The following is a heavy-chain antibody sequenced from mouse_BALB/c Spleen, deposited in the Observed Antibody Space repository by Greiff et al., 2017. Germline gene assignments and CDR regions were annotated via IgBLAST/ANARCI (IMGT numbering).Heavy chain of an antibody. V-gene: IGHV6-6*02. D-gene: IGHD3-1*01. CDR2: IRLKSNNYAT. CDR1: GFTFSNYW. Sequence: EVKVEESGGGLVQPGGSMKLSCVASGFTFSNYWMNWVRQSPEKGLEWVAEIRLKSNNYATHYAESVKGRFTISRDDSKSSVYLQMNNLRAEDTGIYYCTRSSGYLFAYWGQGTLVTVSA. J-gene: IGHJ3*01. CDR3: TRSSGYLFAY.